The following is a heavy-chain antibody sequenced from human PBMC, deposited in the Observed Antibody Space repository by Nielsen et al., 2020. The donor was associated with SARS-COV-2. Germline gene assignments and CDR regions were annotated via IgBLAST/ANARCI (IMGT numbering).Heavy chain of an antibody. CDR2: INAGYGNT. CDR3: AREGSSWSFDY. J-gene: IGHJ4*02. V-gene: IGHV1-3*01. Sequence: ASVKVSCKASGYTFSNYAMHWVRQAPGQRLELMGWINAGYGNTKYSQKFQSRVTITRDTSASTAYLELSSLRSEDTAVYFCAREGSSWSFDYWGQGTLVTVSS. D-gene: IGHD6-13*01. CDR1: GYTFSNYA.